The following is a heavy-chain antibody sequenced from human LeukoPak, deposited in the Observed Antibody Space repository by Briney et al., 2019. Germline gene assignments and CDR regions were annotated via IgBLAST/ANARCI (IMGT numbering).Heavy chain of an antibody. CDR2: IIPIFGTA. CDR1: GGTFSSYA. CDR3: ARGDDILTGYSAFDY. Sequence: ASVKVSCKASGGTFSSYAISWVRQAPGQGLEWMGGIIPIFGTANYAQKFQGRVTITADESTSTAYMELSRLRSDDTAVYYCARGDDILTGYSAFDYWGQGTLVTVSS. J-gene: IGHJ4*02. D-gene: IGHD3-9*01. V-gene: IGHV1-69*13.